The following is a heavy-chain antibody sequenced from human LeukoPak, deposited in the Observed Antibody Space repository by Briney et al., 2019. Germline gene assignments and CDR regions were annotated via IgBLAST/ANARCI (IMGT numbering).Heavy chain of an antibody. CDR3: ARHPLLGGGDWYYYYYYMDV. D-gene: IGHD2-21*02. CDR2: IYYSGST. CDR1: GGSISSSSYY. J-gene: IGHJ6*03. Sequence: PSETLSLTCTVSGGSISSSSYYWGWIRQPPGKGLEWIGSIYYSGSTYYNPSLKSRVTISVDTSKNQFSLKLSSVTAADTAVYYCARHPLLGGGDWYYYYYYMDVWGKGTTVTVSS. V-gene: IGHV4-39*01.